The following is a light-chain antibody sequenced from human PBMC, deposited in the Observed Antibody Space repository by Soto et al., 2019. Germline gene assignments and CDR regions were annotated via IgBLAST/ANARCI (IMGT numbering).Light chain of an antibody. V-gene: IGKV3-11*01. J-gene: IGKJ5*01. Sequence: EIVMTQSPATLSVSPGERATLSCRASQSVSSNLAWYQHKPGQAPSLLIYDASTRAPGIPARFSGRGSGADFTLTIRSLEPEDFAVYYCQQRSDPITFGQGTRVEIK. CDR3: QQRSDPIT. CDR2: DAS. CDR1: QSVSSN.